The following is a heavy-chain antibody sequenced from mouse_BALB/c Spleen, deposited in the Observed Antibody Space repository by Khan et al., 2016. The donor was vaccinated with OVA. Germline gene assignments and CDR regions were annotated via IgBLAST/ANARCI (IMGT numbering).Heavy chain of an antibody. Sequence: QVQLKESGPGLVAPSQSLSITCTVSGFSFNSYGVNWVRQPPGKGLEWLGVIWGDGSTNYRSALISRLSISKDNTKSQVFLKLHSLQTDDTSTYYCAKWGDLYAMDYWGQGTSVTVSS. CDR3: AKWGDLYAMDY. CDR2: IWGDGST. J-gene: IGHJ4*01. V-gene: IGHV2-3*01. D-gene: IGHD2-13*01. CDR1: GFSFNSYG.